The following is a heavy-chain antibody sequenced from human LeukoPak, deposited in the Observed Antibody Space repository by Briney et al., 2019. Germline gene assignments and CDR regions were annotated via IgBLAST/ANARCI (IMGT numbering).Heavy chain of an antibody. D-gene: IGHD6-19*01. CDR1: GFTFSSYS. Sequence: PGGSLRLSCAASGFTFSSYSMNWVRQAPGKGLEWVSSISSSSSYIYYADSVKGRFTISRDNAKNSLYLQINSLRAEDTAVYYCARYREAVAGTDFDYWGQGTLVTVSS. CDR3: ARYREAVAGTDFDY. CDR2: ISSSSSYI. J-gene: IGHJ4*02. V-gene: IGHV3-21*01.